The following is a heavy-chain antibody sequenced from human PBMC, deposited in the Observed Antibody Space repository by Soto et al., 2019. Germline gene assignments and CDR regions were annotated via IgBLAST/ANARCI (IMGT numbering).Heavy chain of an antibody. CDR1: GGSFSGYY. J-gene: IGHJ4*02. Sequence: QVQLQQWGAGLLKPSETLSLTCVVYGGSFSGYYWSWIRQPPGKGLEWFVEVNHSGGIDYNPSLKSRVTGSVDTSKHEFSLKLSSVAAAETAVYYCAGRNGYYSGIDYWGQGTLVTVSS. V-gene: IGHV4-34*02. CDR2: VNHSGGI. D-gene: IGHD3-22*01. CDR3: AGRNGYYSGIDY.